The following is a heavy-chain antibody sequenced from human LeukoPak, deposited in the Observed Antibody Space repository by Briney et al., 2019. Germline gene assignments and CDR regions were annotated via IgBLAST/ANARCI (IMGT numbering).Heavy chain of an antibody. J-gene: IGHJ4*02. CDR2: IFYSGST. D-gene: IGHD3-10*01. V-gene: IGHV4-39*01. CDR1: GFTFSSYW. Sequence: GSLRLSCAASGFTFSSYWMHWIRQPPGKGLEWIGTIFYSGSTWYNPSLKSRVTISVDTSKNQFSLKLSSVTAADTAVYFCARQWFGPARKFDYWGQGTLVTVSS. CDR3: ARQWFGPARKFDY.